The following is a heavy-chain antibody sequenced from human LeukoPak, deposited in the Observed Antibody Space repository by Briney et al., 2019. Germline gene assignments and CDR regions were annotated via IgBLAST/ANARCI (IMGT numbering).Heavy chain of an antibody. CDR2: IYTSGST. D-gene: IGHD3-9*01. Sequence: SETLSLTCTVSGGSISSYYWSWIRQPAGKGLEWIGRIYTSGSTNYNPSLKSRVTMSVDTSKNQFSLKLSSVTAADTAVYYCARDKDILTGLYYYGMDVWGQGTTATVSS. CDR1: GGSISSYY. J-gene: IGHJ6*02. V-gene: IGHV4-4*07. CDR3: ARDKDILTGLYYYGMDV.